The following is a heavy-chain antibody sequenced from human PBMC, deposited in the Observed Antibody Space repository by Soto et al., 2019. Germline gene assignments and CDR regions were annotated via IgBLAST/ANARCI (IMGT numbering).Heavy chain of an antibody. J-gene: IGHJ4*02. CDR1: GYTFTGYY. Sequence: ASVKVSCKASGYTFTGYYMDWVRQAPGQGLEWMGWINPNSGGTNYAQKFQGWVTMTRDTSISTAYMELSRLRSDDTAVYYCARCYAATSPFDYWGQGTLVTVSS. V-gene: IGHV1-2*04. CDR2: INPNSGGT. CDR3: ARCYAATSPFDY. D-gene: IGHD3-16*01.